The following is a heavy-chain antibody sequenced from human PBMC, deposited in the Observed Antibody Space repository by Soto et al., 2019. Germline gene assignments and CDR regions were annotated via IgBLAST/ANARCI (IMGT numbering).Heavy chain of an antibody. Sequence: QVQLVQSGAEVKRPGSSVKVACKASGGTFTNYGISWVRQAPGQGLEWMGGIIPVFGTTNYAQKFQGRVSITADESTSTAYMDLSSLTSDDTAVYFCARGSEDLLVRVPGSPLYNWFDPWGQGTLVTVSS. V-gene: IGHV1-69*01. D-gene: IGHD2-15*01. CDR1: GGTFTNYG. CDR2: IIPVFGTT. CDR3: ARGSEDLLVRVPGSPLYNWFDP. J-gene: IGHJ5*02.